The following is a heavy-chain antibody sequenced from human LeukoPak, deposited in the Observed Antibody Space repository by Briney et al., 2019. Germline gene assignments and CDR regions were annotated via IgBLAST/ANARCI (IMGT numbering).Heavy chain of an antibody. CDR3: AKRGVVIRVIPVGFHKEAYYFDS. CDR2: ISDSGGST. V-gene: IGHV3-23*01. Sequence: GGSLRLSCAVSGITLSNYGMSWVRQAPGKGLEWVAGISDSGGSTNYADSVKGRFTISRDNPKNTLYQQMNSLRAEDTAVYFCAKRGVVIRVIPVGFHKEAYYFDSWGQGALVTVSS. D-gene: IGHD3-22*01. J-gene: IGHJ4*02. CDR1: GITLSNYG.